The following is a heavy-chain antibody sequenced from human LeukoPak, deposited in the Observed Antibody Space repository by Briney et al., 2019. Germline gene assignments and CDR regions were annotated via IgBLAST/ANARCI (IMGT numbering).Heavy chain of an antibody. Sequence: GGSLRLSCAASGFTFSSYAMHWVRQAPGKGLEWVAVISYDGSNKYYADSVKGRFTISRDNSKNTLYLQMNSLRAEDTAVYYCASSRDGCIRLDYWGQGTLVTVSS. CDR2: ISYDGSNK. CDR3: ASSRDGCIRLDY. CDR1: GFTFSSYA. V-gene: IGHV3-30-3*01. D-gene: IGHD5-24*01. J-gene: IGHJ4*02.